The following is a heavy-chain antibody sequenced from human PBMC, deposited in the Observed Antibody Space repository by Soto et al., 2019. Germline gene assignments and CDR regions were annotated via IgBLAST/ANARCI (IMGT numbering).Heavy chain of an antibody. Sequence: GGSLRLSCAASGFTFSSYAMHWVRQAPGKGLEWVAVISYDGSNKYYADSVKGRFTISRDNSKNTLYLQMNSLRAEDTAVYYCASSMVRGVRTSWFDPWGQGTLVTVSS. CDR2: ISYDGSNK. D-gene: IGHD3-10*01. J-gene: IGHJ5*02. V-gene: IGHV3-30-3*01. CDR3: ASSMVRGVRTSWFDP. CDR1: GFTFSSYA.